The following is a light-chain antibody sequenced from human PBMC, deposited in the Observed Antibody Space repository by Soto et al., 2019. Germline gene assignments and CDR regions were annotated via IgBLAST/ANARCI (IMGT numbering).Light chain of an antibody. J-gene: IGKJ5*01. CDR3: QHFRA. CDR1: QSVSSSY. Sequence: EIVMTQSPATLSVSPGEGATLSCRASQSVSSSYVAWYQQKRGQAPRLLMYGASSRATGIPDRFSRSGSGKDLPLTISRLEPEDFVLYCCQHFRAFGQGTRLEIK. CDR2: GAS. V-gene: IGKV3-20*01.